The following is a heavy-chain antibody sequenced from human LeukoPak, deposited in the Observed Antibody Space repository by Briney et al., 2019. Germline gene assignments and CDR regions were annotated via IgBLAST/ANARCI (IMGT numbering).Heavy chain of an antibody. CDR2: ISSGSKYI. Sequence: GGSLRLSCVDSGFTFSSYSMNWVRQAPGKGLEWVSSISSGSKYIYNADSVKGRFTISRDNAKNSPYLQMNSLRAEDTAVYYCARALSYSYGSMDFWGQGTLVIVSS. J-gene: IGHJ4*02. V-gene: IGHV3-21*01. CDR1: GFTFSSYS. D-gene: IGHD5-18*01. CDR3: ARALSYSYGSMDF.